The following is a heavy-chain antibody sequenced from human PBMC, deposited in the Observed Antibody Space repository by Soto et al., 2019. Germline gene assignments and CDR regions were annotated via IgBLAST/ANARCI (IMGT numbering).Heavy chain of an antibody. V-gene: IGHV4-59*01. CDR3: ARGVDRQWADP. J-gene: IGHJ5*02. D-gene: IGHD6-19*01. CDR1: GGSISSYY. Sequence: ETLSLTCTVSGGSISSYYWSWIRQPPGKGLEWIGYIYYSGSINYNPSLKSRVIISVDTSKSQFSLKLSSVTAADTAVYYCARGVDRQWADPWGQGTLVTVSS. CDR2: IYYSGSI.